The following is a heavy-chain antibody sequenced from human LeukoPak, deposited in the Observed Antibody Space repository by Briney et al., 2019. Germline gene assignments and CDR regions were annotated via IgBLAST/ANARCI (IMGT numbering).Heavy chain of an antibody. CDR3: ARGRIYGVRYYYYYMDV. V-gene: IGHV4-34*01. J-gene: IGHJ6*03. Sequence: PSETLSLTCAVYGGSFSGYYWSWIRQPPGKGLEWIGEINHSGSTNYNPSLKSRVTISVDTSKNQFSLKLSSVTAADTAVYYCARGRIYGVRYYYYYMDVWGKGTTVTVSS. CDR2: INHSGST. D-gene: IGHD3-3*01. CDR1: GGSFSGYY.